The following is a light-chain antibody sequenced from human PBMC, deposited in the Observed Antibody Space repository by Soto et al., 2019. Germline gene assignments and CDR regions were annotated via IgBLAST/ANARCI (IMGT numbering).Light chain of an antibody. J-gene: IGLJ1*01. V-gene: IGLV2-11*01. Sequence: QSALTQPRSVSGSPGQSVTISCTGTSSDVGHYNSVSWYQQHPGKAPELIIFDVSKRPSGVPDRFSGSKSGNTASLTISGLQAEDEADYYCCSYAGDYSYVFGSGPKLTVL. CDR3: CSYAGDYSYV. CDR2: DVS. CDR1: SSDVGHYNS.